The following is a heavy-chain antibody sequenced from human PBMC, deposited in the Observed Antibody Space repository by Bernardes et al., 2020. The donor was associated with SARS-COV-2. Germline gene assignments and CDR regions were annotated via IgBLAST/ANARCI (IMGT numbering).Heavy chain of an antibody. CDR1: GGSISSTTW. J-gene: IGHJ3*02. CDR2: IYHIGTT. Sequence: SETLSLTCAVSGGSISSTTWWSWVRQPPGKGLEWIGEIYHIGTTNYNPSLKSRVTMSVDKSQNHLSLKLSSVTAADTAVYYCAASIGAAAAFHSFDIWGQGTMVTVSS. D-gene: IGHD6-13*01. CDR3: AASIGAAAAFHSFDI. V-gene: IGHV4-4*02.